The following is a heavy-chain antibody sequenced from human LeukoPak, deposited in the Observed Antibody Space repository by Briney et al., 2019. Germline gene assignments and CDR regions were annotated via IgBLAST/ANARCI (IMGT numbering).Heavy chain of an antibody. V-gene: IGHV1-69-2*01. CDR1: GYTFTDYY. J-gene: IGHJ3*02. D-gene: IGHD3-3*01. Sequence: ASVKVSCKVSGYTFTDYYMHWVQQAPGKGLEWMGLVDPEDGETIYAEKFQGRVTITADTSTDTAYMELSSLRSEDTAVYYCATGRKRITIFGVVRDIWGQGTMVTVSS. CDR2: VDPEDGET. CDR3: ATGRKRITIFGVVRDI.